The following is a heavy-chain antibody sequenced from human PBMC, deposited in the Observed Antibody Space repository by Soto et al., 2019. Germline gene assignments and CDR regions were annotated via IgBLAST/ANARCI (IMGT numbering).Heavy chain of an antibody. D-gene: IGHD6-19*01. CDR3: ARTLIYTSGWYDY. Sequence: GSLRLSCAASGFTFSRYALSWVRQAPGKGLQWVSVITGTGDSTYYADSVKGRFTISRDNSENTVYLQMNSLRADDTAVYYCARTLIYTSGWYDYWGQGTLVTVSS. CDR2: ITGTGDST. J-gene: IGHJ4*02. CDR1: GFTFSRYA. V-gene: IGHV3-23*01.